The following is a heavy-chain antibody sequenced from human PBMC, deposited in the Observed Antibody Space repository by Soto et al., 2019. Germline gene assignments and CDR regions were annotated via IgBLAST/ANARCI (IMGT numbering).Heavy chain of an antibody. CDR3: AKGRGQNWDFHY. V-gene: IGHV3-23*01. Sequence: EVQLLESGGGSVQPGGSLRLSCAASGFTFSSYAMHWVRRPPGKGLEWVSSISGSGGTAYYADSVKGRFSISRDSLVNTLYLQMNSLRAEDTAVYYCAKGRGQNWDFHYWVQGTLVNVSP. CDR1: GFTFSSYA. CDR2: ISGSGGTA. D-gene: IGHD1-7*01. J-gene: IGHJ4*02.